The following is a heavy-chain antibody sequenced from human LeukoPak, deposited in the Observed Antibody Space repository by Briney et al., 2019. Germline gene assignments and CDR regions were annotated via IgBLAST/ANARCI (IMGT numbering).Heavy chain of an antibody. CDR1: GGSISSSSYY. J-gene: IGHJ3*02. CDR3: ARRGVVPAASTAPDAFDI. CDR2: IYYSGST. V-gene: IGHV4-39*01. D-gene: IGHD2-2*01. Sequence: SSETLSLTCTVSGGSISSSSYYWGWIRQPPGKGLEWIGSIYYSGSTYYNPSLKSRVTISVDTSKNQFSLKLSSVTAADTAVYYCARRGVVPAASTAPDAFDIWGQGTMVTVSS.